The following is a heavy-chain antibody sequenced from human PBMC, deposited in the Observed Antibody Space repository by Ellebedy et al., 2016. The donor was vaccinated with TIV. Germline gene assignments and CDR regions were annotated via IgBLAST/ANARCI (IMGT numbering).Heavy chain of an antibody. D-gene: IGHD3-16*01. CDR1: GCPISSGGYS. Sequence: MPSETLSLTCAVSGCPISSGGYSWSWNRQPPGKGLEWIGYIYHSGSTYYNPSLKSRVTISVDRSKNQFSLKLSSVTAADTAVYYFARASYVSDAFDIWGQGKMVTVSS. V-gene: IGHV4-30-2*01. CDR2: IYHSGST. J-gene: IGHJ3*02. CDR3: ARASYVSDAFDI.